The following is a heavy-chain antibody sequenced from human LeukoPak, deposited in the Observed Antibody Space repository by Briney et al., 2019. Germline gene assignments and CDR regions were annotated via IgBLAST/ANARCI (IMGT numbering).Heavy chain of an antibody. CDR3: ARSALNHAFVAEYYFDY. CDR2: ISSSSSYI. Sequence: GGSLRLSCAASGFTFSSYSMNWVRLAPGKGLEWVSSISSSSSYIYYADSVKGRFTISRDNAKSSLYLQINSLRAEDTAVYYCARSALNHAFVAEYYFDYWGQGTLVTVSS. CDR1: GFTFSSYS. V-gene: IGHV3-21*01. J-gene: IGHJ4*02. D-gene: IGHD2-15*01.